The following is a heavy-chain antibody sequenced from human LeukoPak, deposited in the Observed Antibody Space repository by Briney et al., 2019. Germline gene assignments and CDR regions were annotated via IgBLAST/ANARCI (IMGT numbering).Heavy chain of an antibody. CDR2: ISSSSRTI. Sequence: PGGSLRLSCAASGFTFSSYNMNWVRQAPGKGLEWVSYISSSSRTIYYADSVKGRFTISRDNAKNSLYLQMNSLRAEDTAVYYCARDILITMIVGGAFDIWGQGTMVTVSS. J-gene: IGHJ3*02. CDR3: ARDILITMIVGGAFDI. V-gene: IGHV3-48*01. CDR1: GFTFSSYN. D-gene: IGHD3-22*01.